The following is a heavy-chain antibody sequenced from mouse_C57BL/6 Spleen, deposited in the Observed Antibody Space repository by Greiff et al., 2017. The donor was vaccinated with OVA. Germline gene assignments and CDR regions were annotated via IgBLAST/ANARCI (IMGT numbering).Heavy chain of an antibody. CDR2: IFPGSGST. J-gene: IGHJ1*03. V-gene: IGHV1-75*01. D-gene: IGHD2-4*01. CDR3: ARSWDYDVGWYFDV. CDR1: GYTFTDYY. Sequence: QVQLQQSGPELVKPGASVKISCKASGYTFTDYYINWVKQRPGQGLEWIGWIFPGSGSTYYNEKFKGKATLTVDKSSSTAYMLLSSLTSEDSAVYFCARSWDYDVGWYFDVWGTGTTVTVSS.